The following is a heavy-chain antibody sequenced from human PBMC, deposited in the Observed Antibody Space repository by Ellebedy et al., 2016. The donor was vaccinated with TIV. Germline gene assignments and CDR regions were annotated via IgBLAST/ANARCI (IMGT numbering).Heavy chain of an antibody. D-gene: IGHD3-10*01. CDR2: IYSGGST. Sequence: GGSLRLXXAASGFTVSSNYMSWVRQAPGKGLEWVSVIYSGGSTFYTDSVKGRFTISRDNSKNTLYLQMNSLRAEGTAVYYCAKGALWFGEIDAFDVWGQGTMVTVSS. J-gene: IGHJ3*01. CDR1: GFTVSSNY. CDR3: AKGALWFGEIDAFDV. V-gene: IGHV3-53*01.